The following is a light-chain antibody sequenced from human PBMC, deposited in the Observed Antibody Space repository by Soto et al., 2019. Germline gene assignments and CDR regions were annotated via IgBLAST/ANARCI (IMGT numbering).Light chain of an antibody. V-gene: IGLV6-57*03. J-gene: IGLJ2*01. CDR1: SGSIASNY. Sequence: NFMLTQPHSVSESPGKTVIISCTRSSGSIASNYVQWYQQRPGSAPSIVIYEDNQRPSGVPDRFSGSIDRSSNSASLTISGLKAEDEADYYCHSYEINNVIFGGGTKLTVL. CDR2: EDN. CDR3: HSYEINNVI.